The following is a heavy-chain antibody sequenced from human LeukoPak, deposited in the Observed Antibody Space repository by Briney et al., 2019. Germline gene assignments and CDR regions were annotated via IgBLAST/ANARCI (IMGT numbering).Heavy chain of an antibody. CDR3: ARGGYLITFGRVDY. J-gene: IGHJ4*02. V-gene: IGHV3-11*04. D-gene: IGHD3-16*01. CDR1: GFTFSDYY. CDR2: ISSSGSTI. Sequence: GGSLRLSCAASGFTFSDYYMTWIRQAPGKGLEWVSYISSSGSTIYYADSLKGRFTISRDNAKNSLYLQMNSLRAEATAVYYCARGGYLITFGRVDYWGQGTLVTVSS.